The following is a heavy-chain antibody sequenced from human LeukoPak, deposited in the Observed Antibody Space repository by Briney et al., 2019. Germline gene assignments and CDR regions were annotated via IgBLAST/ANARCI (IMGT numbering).Heavy chain of an antibody. CDR1: GFTFSSHG. J-gene: IGHJ4*02. V-gene: IGHV3-30*18. CDR3: AKGGGALTLDY. CDR2: ISYDESTK. D-gene: IGHD1-14*01. Sequence: PGGSLRLSCTASGFTFSSHGMHWVRQAPGKGLEWLTVISYDESTKYYADSVEGRFTISRDNSKNTLYLQMNSLRAEDTAVYYCAKGGGALTLDYWGQGTLVTVSS.